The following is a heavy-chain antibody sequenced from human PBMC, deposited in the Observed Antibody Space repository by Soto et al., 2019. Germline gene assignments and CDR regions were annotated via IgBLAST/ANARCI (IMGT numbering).Heavy chain of an antibody. CDR3: ARKESGYDYWFDP. CDR2: IYYSGST. V-gene: IGHV4-39*01. CDR1: GGSISSSSYY. Sequence: QLQLQESGPGLVKPSETLSLTCTVSGGSISSSSYYWGWIRQPPGKGLEWIGSIYYSGSTYYNPSLKSRVTISVDTSKNQFSLKLSSVTAADTAVYYCARKESGYDYWFDPWGQGTLVTVSS. J-gene: IGHJ5*02. D-gene: IGHD5-12*01.